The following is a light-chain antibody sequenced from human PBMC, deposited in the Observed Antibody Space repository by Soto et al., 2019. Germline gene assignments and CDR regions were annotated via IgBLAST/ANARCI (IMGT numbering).Light chain of an antibody. Sequence: QSVLTQPPSVSGAPGQWVTIPCTGSRSNIGAGYDVHWYQQLPGTAPKVVVYGNNNRPSGVPDRFSASKSGSSASLAITGLQAEDEADYYCQSYDSTLSGSRVFGGGTKLTVL. CDR1: RSNIGAGYD. CDR3: QSYDSTLSGSRV. J-gene: IGLJ3*02. V-gene: IGLV1-40*01. CDR2: GNN.